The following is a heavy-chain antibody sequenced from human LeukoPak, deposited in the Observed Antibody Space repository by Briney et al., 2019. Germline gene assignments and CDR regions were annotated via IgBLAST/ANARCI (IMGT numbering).Heavy chain of an antibody. CDR3: ARMGSGSHGDY. CDR1: GFTFSSYG. V-gene: IGHV3-23*01. J-gene: IGHJ4*02. CDR2: ISGSGGST. D-gene: IGHD1-26*01. Sequence: GGTLRLSCAASGFTFSSYGMSWVRQAPGKGLEWVSAISGSGGSTYYADSVKGRFTISRDNSKNTLYLQMGSLRAEDMAVYYCARMGSGSHGDYWGQGTLVTVSS.